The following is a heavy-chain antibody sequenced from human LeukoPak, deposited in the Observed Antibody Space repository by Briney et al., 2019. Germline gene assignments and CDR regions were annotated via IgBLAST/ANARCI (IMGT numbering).Heavy chain of an antibody. V-gene: IGHV1-69*10. CDR1: GYTFTSYA. Sequence: ASVKVSCKASGYTFTSYAINWVRQAPGQGLEWMGRTIPVFNIANYAQKFQGKVTITADKSTSTAYMELINLTSEDTAVYYCARDPKPDILTFGGPTGGYFDFWGQGTLVTVSS. CDR3: ARDPKPDILTFGGPTGGYFDF. J-gene: IGHJ4*02. CDR2: TIPVFNIA. D-gene: IGHD3-16*01.